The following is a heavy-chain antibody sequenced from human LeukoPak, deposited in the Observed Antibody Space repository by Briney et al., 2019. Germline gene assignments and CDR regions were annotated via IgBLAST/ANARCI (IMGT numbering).Heavy chain of an antibody. CDR3: TRDVGLIMFDF. J-gene: IGHJ4*02. CDR1: GFIFTDYA. D-gene: IGHD1-26*01. Sequence: GRSLRLSCAAAGFIFTDYAMSWVRQAPGKGRGWVSTISSDTKKTHYADSGRGRCTISRDTASSTLVLQMNSLRGEDTAKYFCTRDVGLIMFDFWGQGTLVTVSS. CDR2: ISSDTKKT. V-gene: IGHV3-23*01.